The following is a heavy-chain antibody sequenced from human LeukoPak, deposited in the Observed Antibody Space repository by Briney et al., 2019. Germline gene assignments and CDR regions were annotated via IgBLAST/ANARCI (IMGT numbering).Heavy chain of an antibody. CDR1: GGSISSSSYY. CDR2: IYYTGST. Sequence: PSETLSLTCNVSGGSISSSSYYWGWIRQPPGKGLERIGSIYYTGSTYYNPSLKSRVTISVDTSKNQFSLNLSSVTAADTAVYYCARLGRRGYYFDYWGQGTLVTVSS. CDR3: ARLGRRGYYFDY. J-gene: IGHJ4*02. D-gene: IGHD3-10*01. V-gene: IGHV4-39*01.